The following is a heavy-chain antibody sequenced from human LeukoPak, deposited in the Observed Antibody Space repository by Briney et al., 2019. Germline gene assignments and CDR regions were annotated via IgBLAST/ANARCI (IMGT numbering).Heavy chain of an antibody. Sequence: SQTLSLTCTVSGGSISSGDYYWSWIRQPPGKGLEWIGYIYYSGSTYYNPSLKSRVTISVDTSKNQFSLKLSSVTAADTVVYYCASGTGPDAFDIWGQGTMVTVSS. D-gene: IGHD1-14*01. CDR2: IYYSGST. J-gene: IGHJ3*02. CDR3: ASGTGPDAFDI. CDR1: GGSISSGDYY. V-gene: IGHV4-30-4*01.